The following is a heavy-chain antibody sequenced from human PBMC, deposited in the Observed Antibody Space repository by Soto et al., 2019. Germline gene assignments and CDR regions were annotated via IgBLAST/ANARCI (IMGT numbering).Heavy chain of an antibody. CDR3: ARRGGSGSYVVY. D-gene: IGHD3-10*01. V-gene: IGHV4-39*01. CDR1: GDTISSSSYY. J-gene: IGHJ4*02. Sequence: SETLSLTCGVSGDTISSSSYYWGWIRQPPGKGLEWIGSIYYSGSTYYNPSLKSRVTISVDTSKNQFSLKLSSVTAADTAVYYCARRGGSGSYVVYWGQGTLVTVSS. CDR2: IYYSGST.